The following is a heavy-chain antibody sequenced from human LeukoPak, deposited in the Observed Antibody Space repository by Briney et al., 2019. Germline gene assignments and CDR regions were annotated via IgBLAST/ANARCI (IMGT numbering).Heavy chain of an antibody. Sequence: PVGSLRLSCAASGFTFSSYAMSWVRQAPGKGLQWVSAMYTGGTTYYADSVMGRFTVSRDNSRNTLFLHMNSLRVDDTAVYYCAKDEATSGGGLASWGQGTLVTVSS. CDR1: GFTFSSYA. D-gene: IGHD3-16*01. CDR2: MYTGGTT. CDR3: AKDEATSGGGLAS. J-gene: IGHJ4*02. V-gene: IGHV3-23*05.